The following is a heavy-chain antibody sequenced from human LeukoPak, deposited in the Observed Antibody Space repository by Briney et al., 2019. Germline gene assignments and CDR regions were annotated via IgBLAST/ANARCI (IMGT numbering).Heavy chain of an antibody. CDR1: GGSISSYY. CDR3: ARGGYSNYEYYFDY. Sequence: TSETLSLTCTVSGGSISSYYWSWIRQPPGKGLEWIGYIYYSGSTNYNPSLKSRVTISVDTSKNQFSLRLSSVAAADTAVYYCARGGYSNYEYYFDYWGQGTLVTVSS. V-gene: IGHV4-59*01. D-gene: IGHD4-11*01. CDR2: IYYSGST. J-gene: IGHJ4*02.